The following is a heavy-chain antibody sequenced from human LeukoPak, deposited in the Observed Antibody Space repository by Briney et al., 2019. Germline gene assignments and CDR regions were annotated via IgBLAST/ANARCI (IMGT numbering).Heavy chain of an antibody. V-gene: IGHV4-59*01. CDR1: GGSIRSDY. CDR2: IHYSGST. CDR3: ARLGRKTSVVPPDFDC. Sequence: SETLSLTCTVAGGSIRSDYWSWVRQPPGKGLEWIGYIHYSGSTNYNASLRSRVTMSVDMSKNQFSLKLTSVTAADTAVYYCARLGRKTSVVPPDFDCWGQGTLVTVSS. D-gene: IGHD4-23*01. J-gene: IGHJ4*02.